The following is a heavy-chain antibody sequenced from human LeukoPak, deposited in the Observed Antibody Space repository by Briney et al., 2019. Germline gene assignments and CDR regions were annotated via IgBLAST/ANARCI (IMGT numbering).Heavy chain of an antibody. V-gene: IGHV1-24*01. Sequence: ASVKVSCKVSGYTLTELSMHWVRQAPGKGLEWMGGFDPEDGETIYAQKFQGRVTMTEDTSTDTAYMELSSLRSEDTAVYYCATAYRFRRYSYGVLDYWGQGTLVTVSS. CDR3: ATAYRFRRYSYGVLDY. J-gene: IGHJ4*02. CDR1: GYTLTELS. D-gene: IGHD5-18*01. CDR2: FDPEDGET.